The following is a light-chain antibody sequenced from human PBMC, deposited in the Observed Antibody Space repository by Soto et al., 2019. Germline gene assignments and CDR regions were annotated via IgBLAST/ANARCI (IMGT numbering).Light chain of an antibody. CDR3: SSYAGSSNPV. Sequence: QSVLTQPPSASGSPGQSVTISCTGTSSDVGGYNYVSWYQQHPGKAPKPVIYEVSKRPSGVPDRFSGYKSGNTASLTVSGLQAEDEADYYCSSYAGSSNPVFGTGTKLTVL. CDR2: EVS. J-gene: IGLJ1*01. CDR1: SSDVGGYNY. V-gene: IGLV2-8*01.